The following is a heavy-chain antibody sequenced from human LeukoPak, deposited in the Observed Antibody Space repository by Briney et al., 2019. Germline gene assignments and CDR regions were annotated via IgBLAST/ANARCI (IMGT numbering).Heavy chain of an antibody. D-gene: IGHD3-22*01. V-gene: IGHV3-21*01. J-gene: IGHJ4*02. CDR3: ARDLHYYDSSGLGWVDY. Sequence: GGSLRLSCAASGFTFSSYSMNWVRQAPGKGLEWVSSISSSSSYINYADSVKGRFTISRDNAKNSLYLQMNSLRAEDTAVYYCARDLHYYDSSGLGWVDYWGQGTLVTVSS. CDR2: ISSSSSYI. CDR1: GFTFSSYS.